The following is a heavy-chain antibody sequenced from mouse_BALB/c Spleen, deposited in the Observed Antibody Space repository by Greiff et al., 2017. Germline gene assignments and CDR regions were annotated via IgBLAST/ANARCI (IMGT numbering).Heavy chain of an antibody. D-gene: IGHD2-1*01. CDR3: ARNGNSYWYFDV. V-gene: IGHV2-2*01. CDR1: GFSLTSYG. J-gene: IGHJ1*01. CDR2: IWSGGST. Sequence: VQLVESGPGLVQPSQSLSITCTVSGFSLTSYGVHWVRQSPGKGLEWLGVIWSGGSTDYNAAFISRLSISKDNSKSQVFLKMNSLQTDDTAMYYCARNGNSYWYFDVWGAGTTVTVSS.